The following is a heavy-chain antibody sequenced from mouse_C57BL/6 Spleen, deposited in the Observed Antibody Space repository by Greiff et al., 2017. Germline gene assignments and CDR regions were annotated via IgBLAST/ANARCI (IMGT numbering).Heavy chain of an antibody. J-gene: IGHJ1*03. V-gene: IGHV5-16*01. CDR1: GFTFSDYY. Sequence: EVKLVESEGGLVQPGSSMKLSCTASGFTFSDYYMAWVRQVPEKGLEWVANINYDGSSTYYLDSLKSRFIISRDNAKNILYLQMSSLKSEDTATYYCARDLPYYYGSSYWYFDVWGTGTTVTVSS. CDR2: INYDGSST. D-gene: IGHD1-1*01. CDR3: ARDLPYYYGSSYWYFDV.